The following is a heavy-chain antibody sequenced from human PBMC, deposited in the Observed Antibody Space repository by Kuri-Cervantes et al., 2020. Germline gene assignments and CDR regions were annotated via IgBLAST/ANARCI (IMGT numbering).Heavy chain of an antibody. D-gene: IGHD4-17*01. CDR2: ISSSGSTI. J-gene: IGHJ2*01. CDR1: GFTFSDYY. CDR3: ARVGINDYGDGGYFDL. Sequence: GESLKISCAASGFTFSDYYMSWIRQAPGKGLEWVSYISSSGSTIYYADSVKGRFTISRDNAKNSLYLQMNSLRAEDTAVYYCARVGINDYGDGGYFDLWGRGTLVTVSS. V-gene: IGHV3-11*04.